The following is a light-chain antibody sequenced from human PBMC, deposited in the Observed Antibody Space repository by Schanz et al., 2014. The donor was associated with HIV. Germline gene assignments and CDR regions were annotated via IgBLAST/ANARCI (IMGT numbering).Light chain of an antibody. V-gene: IGLV2-14*03. J-gene: IGLJ1*01. CDR3: YSYTTTSTYV. Sequence: QSALTQPASVSGSPGQSITISCTGTSSDVGYYKYVSWYQQHPGKAPKVVIYGVFDRPSGISNRFSGSKSGNTASLTISGLQAEDEADYYCYSYTTTSTYVFGAGTKVTVL. CDR1: SSDVGYYKY. CDR2: GVF.